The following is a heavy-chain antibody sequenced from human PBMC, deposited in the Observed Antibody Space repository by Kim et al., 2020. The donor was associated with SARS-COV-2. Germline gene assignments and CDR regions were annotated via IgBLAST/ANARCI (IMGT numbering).Heavy chain of an antibody. CDR3: ARGFYY. V-gene: IGHV4-59*01. J-gene: IGHJ4*02. CDR1: GGSISSYY. CDR2: IYYSGST. Sequence: SETLSLTCTVSGGSISSYYWSWIRQPPGKGLEWIGYIYYSGSTNYNPSLKSRVTISVDTSKNQFSLKLSSVTAADTAVSYCARGFYYWGQGTLVTVSS.